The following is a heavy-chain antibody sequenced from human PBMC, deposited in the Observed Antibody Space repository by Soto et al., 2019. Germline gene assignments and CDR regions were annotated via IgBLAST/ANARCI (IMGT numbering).Heavy chain of an antibody. D-gene: IGHD3-16*02. V-gene: IGHV4-34*01. CDR3: ARGGGGYDYVWGSYRSPPDY. CDR1: GGSFSGYY. J-gene: IGHJ4*02. Sequence: PSETLSLTCAVYGGSFSGYYWSWIRQPPGKGPEWIGEINHSGSTNYNPSLKSRVTISVDTSKNQFSLKLSSVTAADTAVYYCARGGGGYDYVWGSYRSPPDYWGQGTLVTV. CDR2: INHSGST.